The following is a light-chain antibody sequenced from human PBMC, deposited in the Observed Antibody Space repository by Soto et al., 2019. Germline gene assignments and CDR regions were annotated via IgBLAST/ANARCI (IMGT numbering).Light chain of an antibody. Sequence: EIVLTQSPGTLSLSPGERATLYCRSSQTVNANFLAWYQQKPGQAPRLLIYGVSNRAPGIPDRFSGSGSGTDITLTISRLEPEEFAVYYCHQSGDSPTFGQGTRVEIK. CDR2: GVS. V-gene: IGKV3-20*01. CDR3: HQSGDSPT. J-gene: IGKJ1*01. CDR1: QTVNANF.